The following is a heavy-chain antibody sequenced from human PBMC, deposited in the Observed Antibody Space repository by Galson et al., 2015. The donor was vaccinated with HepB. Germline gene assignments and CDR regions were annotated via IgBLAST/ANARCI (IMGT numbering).Heavy chain of an antibody. CDR3: AREFAGGYFDH. Sequence: SVKVSCKASRYTFTNYIIHWARQAPGQGLEWMGIINLSDGGTKYTQKFQGRLTVTRDTSTSTVYMELSSLESEDTAIYYCAREFAGGYFDHWGQGTLVTASS. CDR1: RYTFTNYI. J-gene: IGHJ4*02. CDR2: INLSDGGT. V-gene: IGHV1-46*01.